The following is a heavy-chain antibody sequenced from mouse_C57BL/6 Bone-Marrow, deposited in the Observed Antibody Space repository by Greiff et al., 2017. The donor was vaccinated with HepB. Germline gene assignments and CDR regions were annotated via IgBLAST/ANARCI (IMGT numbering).Heavy chain of an antibody. Sequence: VQLQQPGAELVMPGASVKLSCKASGYTFTSYWMHWVKQRPGQGLEWIGEIDPSDSYTNYNQKLKGKSTLTVDKSSSTAYMQLSSLTSEDSAVYYCASPLYYGSKDWYFDVWGTGTTVTVSS. V-gene: IGHV1-69*01. CDR1: GYTFTSYW. CDR2: IDPSDSYT. D-gene: IGHD1-1*01. J-gene: IGHJ1*03. CDR3: ASPLYYGSKDWYFDV.